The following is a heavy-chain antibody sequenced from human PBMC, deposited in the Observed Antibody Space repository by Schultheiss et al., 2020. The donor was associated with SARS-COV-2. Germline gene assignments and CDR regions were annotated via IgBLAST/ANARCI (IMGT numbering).Heavy chain of an antibody. D-gene: IGHD3-10*01. J-gene: IGHJ5*02. CDR2: IYYSGST. V-gene: IGHV4-34*01. CDR3: ARDRRWFGRRNWFDP. Sequence: SETLSLTCAVYGGSFSGYYWSWIRQPPGKGLEWIGSIYYSGSTYYNPSLKSRVTISVDTSKNQFSLKLSSVTAADTAVYYCARDRRWFGRRNWFDPWGQGTLVTVSS. CDR1: GGSFSGYY.